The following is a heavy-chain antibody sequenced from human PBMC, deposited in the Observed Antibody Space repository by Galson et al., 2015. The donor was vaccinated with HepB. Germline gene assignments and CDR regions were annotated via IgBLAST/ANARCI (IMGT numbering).Heavy chain of an antibody. D-gene: IGHD3-3*01. CDR2: INAGNGNT. CDR1: GYTFTSYA. CDR3: ARGRYYDFWSGYFGFDP. V-gene: IGHV1-3*01. Sequence: SVKVSCKASGYTFTSYAMHWVRQAPGQRLEWMGWINAGNGNTKYSQKLQGRVTITRDTSASTAYMELSSLRSEDTAVYYCARGRYYDFWSGYFGFDPWGQGTLVTVSS. J-gene: IGHJ5*02.